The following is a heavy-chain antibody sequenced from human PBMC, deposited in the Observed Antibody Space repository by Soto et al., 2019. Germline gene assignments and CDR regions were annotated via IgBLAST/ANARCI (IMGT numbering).Heavy chain of an antibody. CDR1: GFTFDDYA. V-gene: IGHV3-9*01. J-gene: IGHJ4*02. CDR2: ISWNSGSI. Sequence: GGSLRLSCAASGFTFDDYAMHWVRQAPGKGLEWVSGISWNSGSIGYADSVKGRFTISRDNAKNSLYLQMNSLRAEDTALYYCAKDIASRYSSSWYRTFDYWGQGTLVTVSS. D-gene: IGHD6-13*01. CDR3: AKDIASRYSSSWYRTFDY.